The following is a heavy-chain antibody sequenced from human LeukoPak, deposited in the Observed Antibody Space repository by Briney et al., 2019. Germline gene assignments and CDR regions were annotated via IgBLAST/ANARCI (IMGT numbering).Heavy chain of an antibody. Sequence: TSETLSLTCTVSGGSISSGDYYWSWIRQPPGKGREWLGYICYSGSTYYNPSLQSRVTISVDTSQNQFSLKLSSVPAADTAVYYCARDMIRKDGWFDPWGQGTLVTVSS. V-gene: IGHV4-30-4*08. CDR2: ICYSGST. D-gene: IGHD3-10*01. CDR3: ARDMIRKDGWFDP. CDR1: GGSISSGDYY. J-gene: IGHJ5*02.